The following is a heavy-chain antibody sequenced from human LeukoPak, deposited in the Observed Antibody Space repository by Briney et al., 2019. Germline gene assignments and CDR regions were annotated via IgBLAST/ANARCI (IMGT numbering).Heavy chain of an antibody. CDR2: IKQDGSEK. Sequence: GGSLRLSCAASGFTFSSYWMSWVRQAPGKGLEWVANIKQDGSEKYYVDSVKGRFTISRDNAKNSLYLQMNSLRAEDTAVYYCAKDLDIVATLLDYWGQGTLVTVSS. V-gene: IGHV3-7*03. D-gene: IGHD5-12*01. CDR1: GFTFSSYW. CDR3: AKDLDIVATLLDY. J-gene: IGHJ4*02.